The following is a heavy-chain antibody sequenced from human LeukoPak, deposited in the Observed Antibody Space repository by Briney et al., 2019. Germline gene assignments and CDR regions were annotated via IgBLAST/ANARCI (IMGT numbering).Heavy chain of an antibody. D-gene: IGHD4/OR15-4a*01. CDR3: ARQLLSWYFDH. V-gene: IGHV4-4*09. J-gene: IGHJ4*02. CDR1: AGSFTSYY. Sequence: PSETLSLPCTVSAGSFTSYYWSWIRQPPGKGLEWIGYIYTSGNTNYNPSLKSRVAMSVDTSKNQFSLRLSSVTAADTAVYYCARQLLSWYFDHWGQGALVTVSS. CDR2: IYTSGNT.